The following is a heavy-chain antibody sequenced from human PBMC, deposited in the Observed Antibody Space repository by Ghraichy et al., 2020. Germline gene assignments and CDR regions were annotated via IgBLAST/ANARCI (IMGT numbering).Heavy chain of an antibody. Sequence: GGSLRLSCAASGFTFSSYSMNWVRQAPGKGLEWVSSISSSSSYIYYADSVKGRFTISRDNAKNSLYLQMNSLRAEDTAVYYCARDATIFGEIDYWGQGTLVTVSS. D-gene: IGHD3-3*01. CDR3: ARDATIFGEIDY. V-gene: IGHV3-21*01. J-gene: IGHJ4*02. CDR2: ISSSSSYI. CDR1: GFTFSSYS.